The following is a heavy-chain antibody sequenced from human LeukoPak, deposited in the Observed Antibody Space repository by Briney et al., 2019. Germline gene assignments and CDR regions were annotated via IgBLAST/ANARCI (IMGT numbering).Heavy chain of an antibody. CDR1: GFTVSSNY. D-gene: IGHD2-15*01. V-gene: IGHV3-53*05. Sequence: GGSLRLSCAASGFTVSSNYMSWVRQAPGKGLEWVSVIYSGGSTYYADSVKGRFTISRDNSKNTLYLQMNSLRAEDTAVYYCARDLGYCSGGSCYQKPYYYGMDVWGQGTTVTVSS. J-gene: IGHJ6*02. CDR3: ARDLGYCSGGSCYQKPYYYGMDV. CDR2: IYSGGST.